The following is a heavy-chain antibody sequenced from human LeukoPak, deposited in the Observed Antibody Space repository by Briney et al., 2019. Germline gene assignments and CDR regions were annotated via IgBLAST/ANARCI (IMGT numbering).Heavy chain of an antibody. D-gene: IGHD3-10*01. V-gene: IGHV4-34*01. CDR3: ASRRFGDA. J-gene: IGHJ5*02. CDR2: INHGGSI. Sequence: PSETLSLTCAVYGGSFSGYYWSWIRQPPGKGLEWSGEINHGGSINYNPSLNSRVTISVDTPKNQFSLELGSVTAADTGVYYCASRRFGDAWGQGTLVTVSS. CDR1: GGSFSGYY.